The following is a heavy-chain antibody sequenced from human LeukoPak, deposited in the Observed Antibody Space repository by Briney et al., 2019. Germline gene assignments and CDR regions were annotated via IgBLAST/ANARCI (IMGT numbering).Heavy chain of an antibody. CDR1: GGTFSSYA. V-gene: IGHV1-69*13. CDR3: ARKLRILEWPFDY. J-gene: IGHJ4*02. Sequence: SVTVSCTASGGTFSSYAISWVRQAPGQGLEWMGGIIPIFGTANYAQKFQGRVTITADESTSTAYMELSSLRSEDTAVYYCARKLRILEWPFDYWGQGTLVTVSS. CDR2: IIPIFGTA. D-gene: IGHD3-3*01.